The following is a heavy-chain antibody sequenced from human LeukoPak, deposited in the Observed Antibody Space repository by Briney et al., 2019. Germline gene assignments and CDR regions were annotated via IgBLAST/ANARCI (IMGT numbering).Heavy chain of an antibody. Sequence: PSETLSLTCAVYGGSFSGYYWSWIRQPPGKGLEWIGEINHSGSTNYNPSLKSRVTISVDTSKNQSSLKLSSVTAADTAVYYCASTIFGFDYWGQGTLVTVSS. V-gene: IGHV4-34*01. CDR3: ASTIFGFDY. J-gene: IGHJ4*02. D-gene: IGHD3-3*01. CDR2: INHSGST. CDR1: GGSFSGYY.